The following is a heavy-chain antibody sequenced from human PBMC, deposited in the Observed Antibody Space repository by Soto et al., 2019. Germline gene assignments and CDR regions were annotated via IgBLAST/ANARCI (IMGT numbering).Heavy chain of an antibody. CDR1: GFTFSSYG. Sequence: QVQLVESGGGVVQPGRSLRLSCAASGFTFSSYGMHWVRQAPGKGLEWVAVIWYDGSNKYYADSVKGRFTISRDNSKNALYLQMNSLRAEDTAVYYCARSYSSRHNYWGQGTLVTVSS. J-gene: IGHJ4*02. V-gene: IGHV3-33*01. CDR2: IWYDGSNK. CDR3: ARSYSSRHNY. D-gene: IGHD6-13*01.